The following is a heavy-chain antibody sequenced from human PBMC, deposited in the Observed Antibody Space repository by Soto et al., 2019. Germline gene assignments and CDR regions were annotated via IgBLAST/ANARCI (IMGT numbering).Heavy chain of an antibody. V-gene: IGHV3-64*01. Sequence: EAQLVESGGGLVQPGGSLRLSCAASGFTFSNYEMHWVRQAPGKGLEYVSGISNNGAHTDYAKSVKGRFTISRDNSENTLYLQMCSLRAEDMALYYCARGGYGSRWPNVYMDVWGKGTTVTVSS. CDR3: ARGGYGSRWPNVYMDV. D-gene: IGHD6-13*01. J-gene: IGHJ6*03. CDR1: GFTFSNYE. CDR2: ISNNGAHT.